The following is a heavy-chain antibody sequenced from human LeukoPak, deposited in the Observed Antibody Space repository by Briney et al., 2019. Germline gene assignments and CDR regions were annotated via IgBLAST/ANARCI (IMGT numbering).Heavy chain of an antibody. CDR2: ISWNSGSI. J-gene: IGHJ4*02. CDR1: GFTFDDYA. CDR3: VRSPGGTVFDY. D-gene: IGHD1-14*01. Sequence: GRSLRLSCAASGFTFDDYAMHWVRQAPGKGLEWVSGISWNSGSIGYADSVKGRSTVSRDNAKNSLFLQVDILKTEDTALYYCVRSPGGTVFDYWGQGTLIAVSS. V-gene: IGHV3-9*01.